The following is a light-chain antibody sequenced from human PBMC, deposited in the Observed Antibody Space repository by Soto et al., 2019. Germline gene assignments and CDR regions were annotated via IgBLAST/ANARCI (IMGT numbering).Light chain of an antibody. CDR2: EAS. J-gene: IGKJ1*01. Sequence: QATHPPPTLSASVCARVPVTCRSSQGISSWLAWYQQKPGKAPKLLIYEASSLESGVPSRFSGSGSGTEFTLTISSLQPDDFATYYCQQYNSYPWTFGEGTKVDIK. V-gene: IGKV1-5*03. CDR3: QQYNSYPWT. CDR1: QGISSW.